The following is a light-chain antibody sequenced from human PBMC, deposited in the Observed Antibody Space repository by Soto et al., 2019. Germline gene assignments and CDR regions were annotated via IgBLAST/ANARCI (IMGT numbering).Light chain of an antibody. CDR2: HAS. CDR3: QQSYSSPVT. J-gene: IGKJ2*01. CDR1: QSITNL. V-gene: IGKV1-39*01. Sequence: DIQMTQSPSSLSASVGDRVTITCRASQSITNLLNWYQQTSGKAPKLLIYHASTLQSGVPSRFSGSGFGTDFTLTINSLQPVDFATYYCQQSYSSPVTFGQGTELEVK.